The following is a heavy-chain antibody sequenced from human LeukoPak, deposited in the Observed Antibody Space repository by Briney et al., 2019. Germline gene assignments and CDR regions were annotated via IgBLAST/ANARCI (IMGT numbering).Heavy chain of an antibody. CDR2: IYPGDSDT. J-gene: IGHJ4*02. CDR3: ATRGSNWR. Sequence: HGESLKISCKGSGYSFDTYWIGWVRQMPGKGLEWMGIIYPGDSDTRYSPSFQGQVTISADKSISTAYLQWSSLKASDTAIYYCATRGSNWRWGQGTLVTVSS. D-gene: IGHD6-13*01. CDR1: GYSFDTYW. V-gene: IGHV5-51*01.